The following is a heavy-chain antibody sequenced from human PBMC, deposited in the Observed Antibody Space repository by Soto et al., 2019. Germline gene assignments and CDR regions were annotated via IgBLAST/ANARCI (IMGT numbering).Heavy chain of an antibody. V-gene: IGHV1-18*01. CDR3: ARASCSGGSCYSYYFDY. CDR2: ISAYNGNT. Sequence: ASVKVSCKSSGESFTSYGISWVRQAPGQGLEWMGWISAYNGNTNYAQKLQGRVTMTTDTSTSTAYMELRSLRSDDTAVYYCARASCSGGSCYSYYFDYWGQGTLVTVSS. D-gene: IGHD2-15*01. J-gene: IGHJ4*02. CDR1: GESFTSYG.